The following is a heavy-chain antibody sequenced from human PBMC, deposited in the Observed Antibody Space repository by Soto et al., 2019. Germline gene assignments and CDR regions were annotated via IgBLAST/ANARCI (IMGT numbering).Heavy chain of an antibody. CDR3: ARHEAVKTGDFDY. CDR1: GGSISSSSYF. CDR2: ISYSGST. Sequence: QLQLQESGPGLVKPSETLSLTCSVSGGSISSSSYFWGWIRQPPGQGLEWIGSISYSGSTYYNPSRTSRLTTSADTSKNQFSLKLSSVTAADTATYYCARHEAVKTGDFDYWGQGTLVTVSS. V-gene: IGHV4-39*01. D-gene: IGHD6-19*01. J-gene: IGHJ4*02.